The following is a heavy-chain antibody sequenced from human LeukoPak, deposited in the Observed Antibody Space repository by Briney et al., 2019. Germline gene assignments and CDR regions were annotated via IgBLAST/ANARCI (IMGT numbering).Heavy chain of an antibody. J-gene: IGHJ3*02. CDR2: IYPGDSDA. V-gene: IGHV5-51*01. D-gene: IGHD2-2*01. Sequence: GESLKISCKGSGYSFTSYWIGWVRQMPGKGLEWMGIIYPGDSDARYSPSFQGQVTISADKSISTAYLQWSSLKASDTAMYYCARPSGLYCSSTSCSDAFDIWGQGTMVTVSS. CDR3: ARPSGLYCSSTSCSDAFDI. CDR1: GYSFTSYW.